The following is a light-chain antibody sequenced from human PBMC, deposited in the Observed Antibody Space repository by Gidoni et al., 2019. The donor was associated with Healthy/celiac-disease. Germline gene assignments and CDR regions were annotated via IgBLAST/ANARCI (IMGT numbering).Light chain of an antibody. CDR2: DAS. CDR3: QQRSNWPPIT. Sequence: EIVLTQSPATLSLSPGESATLSCRASQSVSSYLAWYQQKPGQAPRRLIYDASNRATGIPARFSGSGSGTDFTLTISIIEPEDFAVYYCQQRSNWPPITFGQGTRLEIK. J-gene: IGKJ5*01. V-gene: IGKV3-11*01. CDR1: QSVSSY.